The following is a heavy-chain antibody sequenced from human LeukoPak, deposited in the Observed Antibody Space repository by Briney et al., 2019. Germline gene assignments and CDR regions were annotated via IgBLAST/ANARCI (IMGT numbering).Heavy chain of an antibody. D-gene: IGHD6-13*01. CDR2: IKQDGSEK. J-gene: IGHJ6*03. V-gene: IGHV3-7*01. CDR3: ARGKAAGTNYYYYMDV. CDR1: GVTFSHYW. Sequence: GGSLRLSCTASGVTFSHYWMSWVRQAPGKGLEWVANIKQDGSEKYYVDSVKGRFTISRDNAKNSLYLQMNSLRAEDTAVYYCARGKAAGTNYYYYMDVWGKGTTVTVSS.